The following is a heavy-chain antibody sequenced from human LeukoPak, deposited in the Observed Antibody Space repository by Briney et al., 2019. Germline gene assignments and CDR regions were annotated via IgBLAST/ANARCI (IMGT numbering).Heavy chain of an antibody. D-gene: IGHD6-13*01. CDR1: GYTFTNYA. CDR3: ARSQTSGYSSSWYDY. J-gene: IGHJ4*02. Sequence: ASVKVSCKASGYTFTNYAMNWVRQAPGQGLEWMGWINPNSGGTNYAQKFQGRVTMTRDTSISTAYMELSRLRSDDTAVYYCARSQTSGYSSSWYDYWGQGTLVTVSS. CDR2: INPNSGGT. V-gene: IGHV1-2*02.